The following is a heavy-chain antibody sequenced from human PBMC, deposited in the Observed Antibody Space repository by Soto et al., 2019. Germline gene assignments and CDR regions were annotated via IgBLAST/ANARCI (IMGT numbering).Heavy chain of an antibody. CDR1: GFSLSTYGVG. CDR3: AHSSMGGYDRNFQH. J-gene: IGHJ1*01. Sequence: HITLKESGPTLVTPTQTLTLTCTFSGFSLSTYGVGVGWVRQPPGKALERLALIFWDDDKRYSPSLKNSLTITADTSKSQVVLTMTNVDPVDTATYYCAHSSMGGYDRNFQHWGQGTLVTVSS. D-gene: IGHD5-12*01. V-gene: IGHV2-5*02. CDR2: IFWDDDK.